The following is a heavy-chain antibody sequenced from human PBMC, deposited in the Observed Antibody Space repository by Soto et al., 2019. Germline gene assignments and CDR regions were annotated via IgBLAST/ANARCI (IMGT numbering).Heavy chain of an antibody. J-gene: IGHJ5*01. CDR2: TYYRSKWYN. CDR3: ARDPYLEFESAGWFDP. V-gene: IGHV6-1*01. Sequence: PSQTLSLTCAISGDSVSSNSAAWNWIRQSPSRGLEWLGRTYYRSKWYNDYAVSVKSRITINPDTSKNQFSLQLNSVTPEDTAVYYCARDPYLEFESAGWFDPWGQGTLVTVSS. CDR1: GDSVSSNSAA. D-gene: IGHD3-9*01.